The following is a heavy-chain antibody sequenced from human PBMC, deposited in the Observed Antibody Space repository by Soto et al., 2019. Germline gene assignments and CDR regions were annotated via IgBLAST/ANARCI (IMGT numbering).Heavy chain of an antibody. V-gene: IGHV4-30-4*01. CDR3: ARGFNWNSLGGYYGMDV. D-gene: IGHD1-7*01. J-gene: IGHJ6*02. CDR1: GGSISSGDYY. CDR2: IYYSGST. Sequence: SETLSLTCTVSGGSISSGDYYWSWIRQPPGKGLEWIGYIYYSGSTYYNPSLKSRVTISVDTSKNQFSLKLSSVTAADTAVYHCARGFNWNSLGGYYGMDVWGQGTTVTVSS.